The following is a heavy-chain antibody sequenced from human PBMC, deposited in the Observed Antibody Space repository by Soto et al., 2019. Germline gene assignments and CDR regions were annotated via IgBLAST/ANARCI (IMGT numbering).Heavy chain of an antibody. CDR3: VREPWGFSGTWYDY. CDR1: GFTFSSYG. D-gene: IGHD6-13*01. Sequence: GGSLRLSCAASGFTFSSYGMHWVRQAPGKGPAWVSRINHDGSKTEYADSVKGRFTISRDNTNNTLYLQMNSLRVEDTAMYYCVREPWGFSGTWYDYWGQGTLVTVSS. CDR2: INHDGSKT. J-gene: IGHJ4*02. V-gene: IGHV3-74*01.